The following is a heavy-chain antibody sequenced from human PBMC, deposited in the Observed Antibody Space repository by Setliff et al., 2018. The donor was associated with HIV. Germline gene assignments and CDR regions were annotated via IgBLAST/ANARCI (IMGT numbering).Heavy chain of an antibody. CDR2: IYHSGTT. Sequence: PSETLSLTCAVSGFSISSGHYWGWIRQPPGKGLEWIGTIYHSGTTYDNPSLKSRLTISVDTSKNHFSLILSSVTAADTAVYYCARHGTYAAHYSYMDVWDKGTTVTVS. CDR1: GFSISSGHY. CDR3: ARHGTYAAHYSYMDV. V-gene: IGHV4-38-2*01. D-gene: IGHD1-1*01. J-gene: IGHJ6*03.